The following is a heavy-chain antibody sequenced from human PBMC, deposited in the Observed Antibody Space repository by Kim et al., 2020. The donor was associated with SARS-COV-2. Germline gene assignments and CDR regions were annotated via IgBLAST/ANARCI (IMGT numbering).Heavy chain of an antibody. CDR2: MWYDGSNK. J-gene: IGHJ4*02. CDR3: ARGYCGTATCYTGGTYFDY. Sequence: GGSLRLSCAASGFTFSTYGMHWVRQAPGKGLEWVATMWYDGSNKYYPDSVKGRFTVSRDNSKNTLYLQVNNLRAEDTAVYYCARGYCGTATCYTGGTYFDYWGRGNLVTVSS. CDR1: GFTFSTYG. D-gene: IGHD2-2*02. V-gene: IGHV3-33*01.